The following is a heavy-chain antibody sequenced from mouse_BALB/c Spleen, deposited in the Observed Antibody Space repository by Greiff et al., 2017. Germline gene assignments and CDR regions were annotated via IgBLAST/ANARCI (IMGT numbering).Heavy chain of an antibody. CDR2: IDPANGNT. V-gene: IGHV14-3*02. CDR3: ARDYYGSSYSYYAMDY. J-gene: IGHJ4*01. D-gene: IGHD1-1*01. CDR1: GFNIKDTY. Sequence: DVKLQESGAELVKPGASVKLSCTASGFNIKDTYMHWVKQRPEQGLEWIGRIDPANGNTKYDPKFQGKATITADTSSNTAYLQLSSLTSEDTAVYYCARDYYGSSYSYYAMDYWGQGTSVTVSS.